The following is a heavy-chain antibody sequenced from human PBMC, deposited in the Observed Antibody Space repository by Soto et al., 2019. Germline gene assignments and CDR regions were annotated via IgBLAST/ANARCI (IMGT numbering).Heavy chain of an antibody. D-gene: IGHD2-21*02. CDR1: GGSISSGGYY. J-gene: IGHJ6*02. V-gene: IGHV4-31*03. CDR2: IYYSGST. Sequence: SESLSITCTVSGGSISSGGYYWTLIRKHPGKGLEWIGYIYYSGSTYYNPSLKSRVTISVDTSKNQFSLKLSSVTAADTAVYYCARAASDVVTAIPNDYYYGMDVWGQGTTVTVSS. CDR3: ARAASDVVTAIPNDYYYGMDV.